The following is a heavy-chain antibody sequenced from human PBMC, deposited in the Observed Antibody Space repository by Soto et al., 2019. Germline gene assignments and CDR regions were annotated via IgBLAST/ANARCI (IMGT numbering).Heavy chain of an antibody. Sequence: QVQLVQSGAEVKKPGSSVKVSCKASGGTFSSYTISWVRQAPGQGLEWMGRIIPILGIANYAQKFQGRVTITADKSTSTAYMELSSLRSEDTAVYYCARETVGGYYDYWGQGTLVTVSS. CDR1: GGTFSSYT. V-gene: IGHV1-69*02. CDR3: ARETVGGYYDY. J-gene: IGHJ4*02. CDR2: IIPILGIA. D-gene: IGHD3-22*01.